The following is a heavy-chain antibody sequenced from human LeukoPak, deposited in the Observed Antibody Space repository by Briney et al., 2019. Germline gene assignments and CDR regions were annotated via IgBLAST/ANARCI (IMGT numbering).Heavy chain of an antibody. CDR2: IKQDGSEK. V-gene: IGHV3-7*01. Sequence: GGSLRLSCAASGFTFSSYWMSWVRQAPGKGLEWVANIKQDGSEKYYVDSVKGRFTISRDNAKNSLYLQMNSLRAEDTAAYYCARGLVGATWYYYYYYMDVWGKGTTVTVSS. D-gene: IGHD1-26*01. CDR1: GFTFSSYW. CDR3: ARGLVGATWYYYYYYMDV. J-gene: IGHJ6*03.